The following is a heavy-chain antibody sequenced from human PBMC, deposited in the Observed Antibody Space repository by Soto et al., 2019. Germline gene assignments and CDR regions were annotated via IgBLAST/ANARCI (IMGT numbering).Heavy chain of an antibody. CDR1: GFIFSTYD. D-gene: IGHD1-26*01. Sequence: GGSLRLSCAASGFIFSTYDMNWVRQAPGKGLEWVSFISTSSSYIYYADSVKGRFTISRDNAINSLYLQMNSLRADDTAVYYCARDSRKGSYTDAFDIWGQGTMVTVSS. CDR3: ARDSRKGSYTDAFDI. V-gene: IGHV3-21*01. J-gene: IGHJ3*02. CDR2: ISTSSSYI.